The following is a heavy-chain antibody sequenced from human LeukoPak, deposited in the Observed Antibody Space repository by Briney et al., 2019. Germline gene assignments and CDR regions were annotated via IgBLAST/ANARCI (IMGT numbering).Heavy chain of an antibody. CDR1: GGSISSYY. V-gene: IGHV4-59*12. D-gene: IGHD6-13*01. Sequence: SETLSLTCTVSGGSISSYYWSWIRQPPGKGLEWIGYIYYSGSTNYNPSLKSRVTISADTSKNQFSLKLSSVTAADTAVYYCATGIAAAGTYWYFDLWGRGTLVTVSS. J-gene: IGHJ2*01. CDR3: ATGIAAAGTYWYFDL. CDR2: IYYSGST.